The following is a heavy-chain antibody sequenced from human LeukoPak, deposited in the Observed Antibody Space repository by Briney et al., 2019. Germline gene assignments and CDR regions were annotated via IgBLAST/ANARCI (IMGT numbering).Heavy chain of an antibody. J-gene: IGHJ4*02. CDR2: IKQDGSKK. CDR3: TRVGYIDEGIDY. CDR1: GFTFSSYS. V-gene: IGHV3-7*04. D-gene: IGHD5-24*01. Sequence: GGSLRLSCAASGFTFSSYSMHWVRQAPGKGLEWVANIKQDGSKKSYVDSVKGRFTISRDNAKNSLYLQMNSLRAEDTAIYYCTRVGYIDEGIDYWGQGTLVTVSS.